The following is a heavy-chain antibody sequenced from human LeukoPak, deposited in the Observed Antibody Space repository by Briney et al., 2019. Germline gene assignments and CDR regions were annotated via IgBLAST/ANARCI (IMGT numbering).Heavy chain of an antibody. D-gene: IGHD1-26*01. CDR3: AREGGGSGSYWFDP. CDR2: ISYDGSNK. J-gene: IGHJ5*02. V-gene: IGHV3-30-3*01. CDR1: GFTFSSYA. Sequence: GRSLRLSCAASGFTFSSYAMHWVRQAPGKGLEWGAVISYDGSNKYYADSVKGRFTISRDNSKNTLYLQMNSLRAEDTAVYYCAREGGGSGSYWFDPWGQGTLVTVSS.